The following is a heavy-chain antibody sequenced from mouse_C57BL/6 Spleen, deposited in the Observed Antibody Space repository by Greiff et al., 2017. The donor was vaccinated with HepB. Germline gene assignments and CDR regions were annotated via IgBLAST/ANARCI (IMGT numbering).Heavy chain of an antibody. CDR2: ISSGGSYT. J-gene: IGHJ2*01. V-gene: IGHV5-6*02. CDR1: GFTFSSYG. Sequence: EVMLVESGGDLVKPGGSLKLSCAASGFTFSSYGMSWVRQTPDKRLEWVATISSGGSYTYYPDSVKGRFTISRDNAKDTLYLQMSSLKSEDTAMYYCARRGPTFDYWGQGTTLTVSS. CDR3: ARRGPTFDY.